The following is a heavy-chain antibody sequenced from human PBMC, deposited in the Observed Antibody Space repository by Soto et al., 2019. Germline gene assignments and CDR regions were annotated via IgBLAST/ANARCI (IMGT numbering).Heavy chain of an antibody. CDR1: GYTFTSYG. CDR2: ISAYNGNT. CDR3: ARGLYYYDGSGYPGFYFDY. Sequence: ASVKVSCKASGYTFTSYGISWVRQAPGQGLEWMGWISAYNGNTNYAQKLLSSVTMTTDTSTSTAYMELRSLRSDDTDVECCARGLYYYDGSGYPGFYFDYWAQATLVTVSS. D-gene: IGHD3-22*01. J-gene: IGHJ4*02. V-gene: IGHV1-18*04.